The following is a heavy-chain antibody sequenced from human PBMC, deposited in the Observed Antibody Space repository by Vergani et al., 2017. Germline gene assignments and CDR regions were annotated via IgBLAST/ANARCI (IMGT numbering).Heavy chain of an antibody. D-gene: IGHD3-22*01. J-gene: IGHJ6*02. V-gene: IGHV3-49*04. CDR3: TRDPYYYDSSGYYYYYYGMDV. CDR2: IRSKAYGGTT. Sequence: EVQLVESGGGLVQPGRSLRLSCTASGFTFGDYAMSWVRQAPGKGLEWVGFIRSKAYGGTTEYAASVKGRFTISRDDSKSIAYLQMNSLKTEDTAVYYCTRDPYYYDSSGYYYYYYGMDVWGQGTTVTVSS. CDR1: GFTFGDYA.